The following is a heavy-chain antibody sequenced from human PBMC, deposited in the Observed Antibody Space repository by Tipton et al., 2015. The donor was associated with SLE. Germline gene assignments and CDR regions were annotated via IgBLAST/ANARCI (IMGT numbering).Heavy chain of an antibody. V-gene: IGHV4-59*01. D-gene: IGHD6-13*01. CDR3: ARLIAASGGRSFPT. Sequence: TLSLTCTVSGGSISNYYWSWIRQPPGKGLEWIGNIFYTGNTNYNPSLKSRITISVDTANNHFSLKLTSVTAADTAVYYCARLIAASGGRSFPTWGQGTLVTVSS. CDR2: IFYTGNT. CDR1: GGSISNYY. J-gene: IGHJ5*02.